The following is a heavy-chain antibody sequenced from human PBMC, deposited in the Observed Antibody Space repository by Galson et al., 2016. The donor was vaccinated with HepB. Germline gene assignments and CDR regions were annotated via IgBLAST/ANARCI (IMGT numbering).Heavy chain of an antibody. CDR3: AKDRKEGRRGRQAALKGTGGAVYGMDV. CDR1: GFSFSYFG. D-gene: IGHD1-14*01. V-gene: IGHV3-30*18. CDR2: MSFDGKRE. J-gene: IGHJ6*04. Sequence: SLRLSCAASGFSFSYFGMHWVRQAPGKGLEWVAVMSFDGKREQYSDSVKGRFTVSRDNSANTIYLQMDSLRLEDTATYFCAKDRKEGRRGRQAALKGTGGAVYGMDVWGKGTTVIVSS.